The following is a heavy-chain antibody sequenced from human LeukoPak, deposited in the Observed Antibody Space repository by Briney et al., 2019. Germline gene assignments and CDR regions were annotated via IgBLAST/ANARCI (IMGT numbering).Heavy chain of an antibody. V-gene: IGHV4-34*01. Sequence: PSETLSLTCAVYGGSFGGYYWSWIRQPPGKGLEWIGEINHSGSTNYNPSLKSRVTISVDTSKNQFSLKLSSVTAADTAVYYCARGPITIFGVVIIHRAFDIWGQGTMVTVSS. CDR1: GGSFGGYY. CDR2: INHSGST. J-gene: IGHJ3*02. CDR3: ARGPITIFGVVIIHRAFDI. D-gene: IGHD3-3*01.